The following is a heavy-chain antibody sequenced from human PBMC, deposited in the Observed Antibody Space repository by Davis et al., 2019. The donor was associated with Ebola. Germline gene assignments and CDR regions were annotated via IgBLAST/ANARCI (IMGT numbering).Heavy chain of an antibody. V-gene: IGHV3-30*03. D-gene: IGHD5-24*01. CDR1: GFTFSSYG. J-gene: IGHJ3*02. Sequence: GGSLRLSCAASGFTFSSYGMHWVRQAPGKGLEWVAVISYDGSNKYYADSVKGRFTISRDNSKNTLYLQMNSLRAEDTAVYYCQGWLQHDAFDIWGQGTMVTVSS. CDR3: QGWLQHDAFDI. CDR2: ISYDGSNK.